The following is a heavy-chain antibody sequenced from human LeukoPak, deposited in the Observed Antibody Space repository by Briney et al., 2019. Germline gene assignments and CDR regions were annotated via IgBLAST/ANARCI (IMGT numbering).Heavy chain of an antibody. CDR1: GYTFTSYY. J-gene: IGHJ3*02. D-gene: IGHD2-2*01. Sequence: GASVKVSCKASGYTFTSYYMHWVRQAPGQGLEWMGIINPSGGSTNYAQKFQGRVTMTRDTSTSTVYMELSSLRSEDTAVYYCEVTGVGYCSSTSYYGAFDIWGQGTMVTVSS. CDR3: EVTGVGYCSSTSYYGAFDI. V-gene: IGHV1-46*01. CDR2: INPSGGST.